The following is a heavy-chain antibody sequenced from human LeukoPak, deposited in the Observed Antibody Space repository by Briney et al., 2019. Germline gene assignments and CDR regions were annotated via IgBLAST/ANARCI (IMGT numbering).Heavy chain of an antibody. CDR1: GGSISSSSYY. D-gene: IGHD3-10*01. J-gene: IGHJ5*02. CDR2: IYYSGST. CDR3: ARDRFSWFDP. V-gene: IGHV4-39*02. Sequence: SETLSLTCTVSGGSISSSSYYWGWIRQPPGKGLEWIGSIYYSGSTYYNPSLKSRVTISVDTSKNQFSLKLSSVTAADTAVYYCARDRFSWFDPWGQGTLVTVSS.